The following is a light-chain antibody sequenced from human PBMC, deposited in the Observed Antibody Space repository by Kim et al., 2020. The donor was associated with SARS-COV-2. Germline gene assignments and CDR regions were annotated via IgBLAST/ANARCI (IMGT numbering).Light chain of an antibody. V-gene: IGKV1-27*01. CDR1: QGISND. CDR3: QKYNSAPWT. J-gene: IGKJ1*01. Sequence: DSQMTQSPSSLSASVGDRVTITCRASQGISNDLAWYRQKPGKAPKLLIYAASALQSGVPSRFSGSGSGTDFTLTITRLQPEDVATYYCQKYNSAPWTFGQGTKVDIK. CDR2: AAS.